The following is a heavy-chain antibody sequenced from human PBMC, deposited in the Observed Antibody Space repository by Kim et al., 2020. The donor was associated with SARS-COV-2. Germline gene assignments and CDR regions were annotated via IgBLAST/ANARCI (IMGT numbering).Heavy chain of an antibody. Sequence: GGSLRLSCAASGFTFDDYAMHWVRQAPGKGLEWVSGISWNSGSIGYADSVKGRFTISRDNAKNSLYLQMNSLRAEDTALYYCAKVAYYGSGSAWFDYWG. D-gene: IGHD3-10*01. J-gene: IGHJ4*01. CDR3: AKVAYYGSGSAWFDY. V-gene: IGHV3-9*01. CDR1: GFTFDDYA. CDR2: ISWNSGSI.